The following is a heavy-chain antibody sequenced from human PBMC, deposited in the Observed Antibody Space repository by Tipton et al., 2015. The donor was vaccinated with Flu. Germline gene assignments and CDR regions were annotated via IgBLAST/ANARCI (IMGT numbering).Heavy chain of an antibody. CDR1: GFTFSTYW. CDR2: INQGGSEK. CDR3: ARTRGGYCTSSSCYADYFDY. J-gene: IGHJ4*02. D-gene: IGHD2-2*01. Sequence: LSLTCAASGFTFSTYWMGWVRQAPGKGLEWVANINQGGSEKYYVDSVKGRFTISRDNAKNSLHLQMNSLRAEDTAVYYCARTRGGYCTSSSCYADYFDYWGQGTLVTVSS. V-gene: IGHV3-7*01.